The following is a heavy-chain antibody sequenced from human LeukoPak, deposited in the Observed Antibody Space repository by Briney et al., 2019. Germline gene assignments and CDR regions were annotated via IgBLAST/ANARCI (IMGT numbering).Heavy chain of an antibody. CDR2: IKSKTDGGTT. Sequence: GGSLRLSCSASGVTLSNAWMSWVRQAPGKGLEWVGRIKSKTDGGTTDYAAPVKGRFTISRDDSKNTLYLQMNSLKTEDTAVYYCTATGTEGAYYFDYWGQGTLVTVSS. CDR1: GVTLSNAW. V-gene: IGHV3-15*01. J-gene: IGHJ4*02. CDR3: TATGTEGAYYFDY. D-gene: IGHD1-26*01.